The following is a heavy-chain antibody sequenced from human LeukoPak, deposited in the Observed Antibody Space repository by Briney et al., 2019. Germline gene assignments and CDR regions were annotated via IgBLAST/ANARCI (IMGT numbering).Heavy chain of an antibody. Sequence: GGSLRLSCADSGFTFSSYAMSCVRQAPGKGLEWVSLISTSGRTHYADSVQGRFTISRDNSKNTLSLHMNSLRAEDTAVYYCARDLDSSGYYHVVDSWGQGALVTVSS. V-gene: IGHV3-23*01. D-gene: IGHD3-22*01. CDR3: ARDLDSSGYYHVVDS. CDR1: GFTFSSYA. CDR2: ISTSGRT. J-gene: IGHJ4*02.